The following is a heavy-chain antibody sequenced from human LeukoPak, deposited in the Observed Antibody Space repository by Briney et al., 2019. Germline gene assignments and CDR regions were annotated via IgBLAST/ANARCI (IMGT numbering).Heavy chain of an antibody. V-gene: IGHV4-39*07. Sequence: PSETLSLTCTVSGGSISSSTYYWGWIRQPPGKGLEWIGYIYYTGSTYYNPSLKSRVTISVDTSKNQFSLKLSSVTAADTAVYYCARVDSSSWYWFDPWGQGTLVTVSS. D-gene: IGHD6-13*01. CDR2: IYYTGST. CDR3: ARVDSSSWYWFDP. CDR1: GGSISSSTYY. J-gene: IGHJ5*02.